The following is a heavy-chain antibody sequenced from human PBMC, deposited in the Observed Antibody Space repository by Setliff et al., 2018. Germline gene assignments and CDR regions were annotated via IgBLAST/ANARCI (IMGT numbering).Heavy chain of an antibody. D-gene: IGHD4-4*01. CDR3: ARVPARNSGYYFDY. CDR2: INHSGST. J-gene: IGHJ4*02. Sequence: KASETLSLTCTVYGGSFTNYYWGWIRQSPGKGLEWIGEINHSGSTNYNPSLKSRLTISVDTSRKQFSLKLNSMTAADTAVYYCARVPARNSGYYFDYWGQGTLVTVSS. V-gene: IGHV4-34*01. CDR1: GGSFTNYY.